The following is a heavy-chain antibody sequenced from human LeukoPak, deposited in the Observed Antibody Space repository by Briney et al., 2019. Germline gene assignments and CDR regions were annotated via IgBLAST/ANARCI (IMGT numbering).Heavy chain of an antibody. CDR2: IYYSGST. Sequence: SETLSLTCTVSGGSMSSSSYYWGWIRQPPGKGLEWIGSIYYSGSTYYNPSLKSRVTISVDTSKNQFSLKLSSVTAADTAVYYCARTITMVRGVIDYWGQGTLVTVSS. D-gene: IGHD3-10*01. J-gene: IGHJ4*02. CDR1: GGSMSSSSYY. V-gene: IGHV4-39*01. CDR3: ARTITMVRGVIDY.